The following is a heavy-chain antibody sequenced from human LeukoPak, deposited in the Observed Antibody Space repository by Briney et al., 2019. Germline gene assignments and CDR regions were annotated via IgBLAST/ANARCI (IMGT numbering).Heavy chain of an antibody. CDR2: INPNSGGT. D-gene: IGHD2-15*01. J-gene: IGHJ4*02. CDR3: AVRWGSGYCSGGSCYDVDY. CDR1: GYTFTGYY. Sequence: ASVKVSCKASGYTFTGYYMHWVRQAPGQGREWMGWINPNSGGTNYAQKFQGRVTMTRDTSISTAYMELSRLRSDDTAVYYCAVRWGSGYCSGGSCYDVDYWGQGTRVTVSS. V-gene: IGHV1-2*02.